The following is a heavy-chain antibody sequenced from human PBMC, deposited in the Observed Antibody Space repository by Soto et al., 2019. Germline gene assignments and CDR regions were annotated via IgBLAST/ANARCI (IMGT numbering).Heavy chain of an antibody. CDR3: ARDEPYVVVVAEDAFDI. CDR1: GFTFSDYY. CDR2: ISSSGSTI. J-gene: IGHJ3*02. V-gene: IGHV3-11*04. Sequence: QVQRVESGGGLGKPGGALRLSCAASGFTFSDYYMSWIRQAPGKGLEWVSYISSSGSTIYYADSVKGRFTISRDNAKNSLYLQMNSLRAEDTAVYYCARDEPYVVVVAEDAFDIWGQGTMVTVSS. D-gene: IGHD2-15*01.